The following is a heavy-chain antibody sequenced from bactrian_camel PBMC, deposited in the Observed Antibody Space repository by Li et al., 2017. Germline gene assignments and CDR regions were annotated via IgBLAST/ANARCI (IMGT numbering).Heavy chain of an antibody. CDR2: INKDGGTT. CDR1: GFTFSDYW. V-gene: IGHV3S1*01. CDR3: AADCCTVVPGTRGTT. Sequence: HVQLVESGGVLVQPGGSLRLSCSASGFTFSDYWMSWVRQAPGKGLGWVSSINKDGGTTSYADSVKGRFTISRDNAKNTLYLQLNSLKTEDTAVYYCAADCCTVVPGTRGTTGARGPRSPSP. J-gene: IGHJ4*01. D-gene: IGHD6*01.